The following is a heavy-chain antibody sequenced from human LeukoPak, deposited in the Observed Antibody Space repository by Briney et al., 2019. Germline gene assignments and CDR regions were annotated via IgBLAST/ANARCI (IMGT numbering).Heavy chain of an antibody. D-gene: IGHD3-10*01. CDR1: GGSISSYY. V-gene: IGHV4-59*01. CDR2: IYYSGST. CDR3: ARDKITMVRGVINLGLSY. Sequence: SETLSLTCTVSGGSISSYYWSWIRQPPGKGLEWIGYIYYSGSTNYNPSLKSRVTISVDTSKNQFSLKLSSVTAADTAVYYCARDKITMVRGVINLGLSYWGQGTLVTVSS. J-gene: IGHJ4*02.